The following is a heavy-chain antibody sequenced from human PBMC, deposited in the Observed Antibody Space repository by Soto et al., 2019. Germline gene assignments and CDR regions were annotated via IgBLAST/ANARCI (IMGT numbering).Heavy chain of an antibody. V-gene: IGHV4-31*02. CDR1: GGSISSGDYY. CDR3: ARAIAVTTPWFDP. J-gene: IGHJ5*02. CDR2: TDYSGST. D-gene: IGHD4-17*01. Sequence: VQLRESGPGLVKPSQTLSLTCTVSGGSISSGDYYWSWIRQHPGKDLEWIGFTDYSGSTYYNPSLRSRVAMSVDTSKNQFSLSLNSVTAADSAVCYCARAIAVTTPWFDPWGQGTLVTVSS.